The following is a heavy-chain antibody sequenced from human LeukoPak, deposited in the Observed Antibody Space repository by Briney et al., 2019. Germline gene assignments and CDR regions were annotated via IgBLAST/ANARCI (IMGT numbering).Heavy chain of an antibody. Sequence: GGSLRLSCAASGFTFSNYGMNWVRQAPGRGLEWVSGITGPGTTTYYADSVRGRFTISRDNSKNTLYLQMNSLTAEDTAVYYCAREDGEASDYWGQGTLVTVSS. CDR3: AREDGEASDY. CDR1: GFTFSNYG. CDR2: ITGPGTTT. J-gene: IGHJ4*02. D-gene: IGHD4-17*01. V-gene: IGHV3-23*01.